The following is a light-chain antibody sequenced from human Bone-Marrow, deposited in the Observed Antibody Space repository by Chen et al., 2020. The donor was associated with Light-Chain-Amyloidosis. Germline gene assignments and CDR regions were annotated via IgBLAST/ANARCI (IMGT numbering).Light chain of an antibody. V-gene: IGLV3-21*02. CDR1: NIGGRS. CDR3: QVWDSGSEHVV. J-gene: IGLJ2*01. CDR2: DDS. Sequence: SYVLAQPPSVSLAPGQTARITCGGDNIGGRSVHWYQQRPGQAPVLVVYDDSDRPSGIPERFSGSNSGNTATLTITRVEAGDEADYYCQVWDSGSEHVVRGGGTKLTVL.